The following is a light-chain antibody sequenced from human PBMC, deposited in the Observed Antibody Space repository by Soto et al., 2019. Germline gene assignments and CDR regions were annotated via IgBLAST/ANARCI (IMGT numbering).Light chain of an antibody. V-gene: IGKV1-13*02. CDR1: QGISSA. Sequence: IQMTQSPSTLSASVGDRVTITCRASQGISSALAWYQQKPGKAPKLLIYDASSLESGVPSRFSGSGSGTEFTLTIISLQPDDFATYYCQQYNIYPWTFGQGTKVEIK. J-gene: IGKJ1*01. CDR2: DAS. CDR3: QQYNIYPWT.